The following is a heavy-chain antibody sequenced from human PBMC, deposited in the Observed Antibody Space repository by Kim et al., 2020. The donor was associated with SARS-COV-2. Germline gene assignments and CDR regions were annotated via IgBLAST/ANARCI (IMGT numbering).Heavy chain of an antibody. CDR1: GGSISSYY. Sequence: SETLSLTCTVSGGSISSYYWSWIRQPPGKGLEWIGYIYYSGSTNYNPSLKSRVTISVDTYKNQFSLKLSSVTAADTAVYYCARASKDDFWSGYFPGAYYYYGMDVWGQGTTVTVSS. CDR3: ARASKDDFWSGYFPGAYYYYGMDV. J-gene: IGHJ6*02. D-gene: IGHD3-3*01. V-gene: IGHV4-59*01. CDR2: IYYSGST.